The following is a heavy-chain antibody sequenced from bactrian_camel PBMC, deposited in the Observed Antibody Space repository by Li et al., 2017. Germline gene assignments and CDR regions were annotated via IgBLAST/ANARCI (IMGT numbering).Heavy chain of an antibody. CDR3: AEGRGSRGEHCYSLNY. CDR2: IQSTGST. D-gene: IGHD6*01. Sequence: HVQLVESGGDSVQPGGSLRLACAISGSFDDPDKGWYRQAPGNECELVSFIQSTGSTWYSDSVKGRFTISQDSARNTVYLQMNNLQPEDTATYYCAEGRGSRGEHCYSLNYWGQGTQVTVS. J-gene: IGHJ4*01. CDR1: GSFDDPD. V-gene: IGHV3S60*01.